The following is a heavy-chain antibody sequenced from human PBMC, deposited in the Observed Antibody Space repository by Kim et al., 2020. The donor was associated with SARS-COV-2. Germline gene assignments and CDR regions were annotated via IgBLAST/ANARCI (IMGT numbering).Heavy chain of an antibody. D-gene: IGHD3-10*01. CDR3: ARDAVGGSGSYWEQFWGYYYYYGMDV. CDR2: IKQDGSEK. V-gene: IGHV3-7*03. Sequence: GGSLRLSCAASGFTFSSYWMSWVRQAPGKGLEWVANIKQDGSEKYYVDSVKGRFTISRDNAKNSLYLQMNSLRAEDTAVYYCARDAVGGSGSYWEQFWGYYYYYGMDVWGQGTTVTVSS. CDR1: GFTFSSYW. J-gene: IGHJ6*02.